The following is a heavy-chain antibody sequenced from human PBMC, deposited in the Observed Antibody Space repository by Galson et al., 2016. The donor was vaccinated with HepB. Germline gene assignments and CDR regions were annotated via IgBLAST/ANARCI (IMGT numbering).Heavy chain of an antibody. CDR1: GYTFINYD. J-gene: IGHJ4*02. V-gene: IGHV1-8*01. CDR3: ARGLMLYGAGCYYFEY. CDR2: MNPNGGNT. Sequence: SVKVSCKASGYTFINYDISWVRQATGQGLEWMGWMNPNGGNTAYAQKFQGRVTMTRSTSTTTAYMELTNLRSEDTAVYYCARGLMLYGAGCYYFEYWGQGTPVTVSS. D-gene: IGHD2-8*01.